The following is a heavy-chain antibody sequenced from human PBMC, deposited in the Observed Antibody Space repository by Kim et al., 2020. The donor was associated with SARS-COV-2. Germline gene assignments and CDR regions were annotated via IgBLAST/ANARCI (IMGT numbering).Heavy chain of an antibody. Sequence: PSFQGQVTISADKSISTAYLQWSSLKASDTAMYYCARQQQQLVDYYGMDVWGQGTTVTVSS. CDR3: ARQQQQLVDYYGMDV. J-gene: IGHJ6*02. V-gene: IGHV5-51*01. D-gene: IGHD6-13*01.